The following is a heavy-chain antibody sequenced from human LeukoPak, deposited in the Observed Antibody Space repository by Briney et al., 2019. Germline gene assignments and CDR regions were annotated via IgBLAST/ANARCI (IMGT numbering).Heavy chain of an antibody. Sequence: SETLSLTCTVSGGSISSHFWSWIRQPPGKGLEWIGYIYYSGSTNYNPSLKSRVTISVDTSKNQFSLKLNSVTAADTAVYYCARHSSSWEFDYWGQGTLVTVSS. CDR2: IYYSGST. J-gene: IGHJ4*02. V-gene: IGHV4-59*08. CDR1: GGSISSHF. CDR3: ARHSSSWEFDY. D-gene: IGHD6-13*01.